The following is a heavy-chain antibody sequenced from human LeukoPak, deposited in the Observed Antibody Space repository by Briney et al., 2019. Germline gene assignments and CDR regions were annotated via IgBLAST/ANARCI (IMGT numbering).Heavy chain of an antibody. D-gene: IGHD2-15*01. Sequence: SETLSLTCAVSGVSISSGGYSWSWIRQPPGRGLEWIGYIYHSGSTYYNPALKSRVTISVDRSKNQFSLKLSSVTAADTAVYYCARAGYCSGGSCKGGAFDIWGQGTMVTVSS. CDR3: ARAGYCSGGSCKGGAFDI. V-gene: IGHV4-30-2*01. CDR1: GVSISSGGYS. J-gene: IGHJ3*02. CDR2: IYHSGST.